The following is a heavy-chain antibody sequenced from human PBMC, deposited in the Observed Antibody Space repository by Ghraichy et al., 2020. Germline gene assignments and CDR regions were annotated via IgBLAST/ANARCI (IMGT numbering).Heavy chain of an antibody. CDR1: GFSFPSYA. D-gene: IGHD1-1*01. CDR3: AKTNNAHWNEDPFDI. CDR2: ISASGDIT. J-gene: IGHJ3*02. V-gene: IGHV3-23*01. Sequence: EPLRLSCAASGFSFPSYAMNWVRQAPGRGLEWVSSISASGDITYYGDSLKGRFTISRDNSKKTLYLQMNSLRAEDTAVYFCAKTNNAHWNEDPFDIWGQGTLVTISS.